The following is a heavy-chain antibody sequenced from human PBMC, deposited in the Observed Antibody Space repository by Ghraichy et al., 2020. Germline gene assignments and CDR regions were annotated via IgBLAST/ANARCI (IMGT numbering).Heavy chain of an antibody. CDR2: ITSGGST. D-gene: IGHD1-26*01. V-gene: IGHV3-23*01. CDR3: AKGGSGSYWDY. Sequence: GALNISCAASGFTFSSYAMSWVRQAPEKGLEWVSSITSGGSTFFADSVKGRFTISRDNSKNTLFLQMNSLRAEDTALYYCAKGGSGSYWDYWGQGALVTVSS. J-gene: IGHJ4*02. CDR1: GFTFSSYA.